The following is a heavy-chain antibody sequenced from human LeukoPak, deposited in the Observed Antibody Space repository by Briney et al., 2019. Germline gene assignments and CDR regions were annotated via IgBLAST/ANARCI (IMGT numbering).Heavy chain of an antibody. V-gene: IGHV4-31*11. J-gene: IGHJ4*02. CDR1: GYSISSGYY. Sequence: PSETLSLTCAVSGYSISSGYYWSWIRQHPGKGLEWIGYIYYSGSTYYNPSLKSRVTISLDTSKNQFSLRLSSVTAADTAVYYCARWRDGYNLFARYYFDYWGQGTLVTVSS. D-gene: IGHD5-24*01. CDR2: IYYSGST. CDR3: ARWRDGYNLFARYYFDY.